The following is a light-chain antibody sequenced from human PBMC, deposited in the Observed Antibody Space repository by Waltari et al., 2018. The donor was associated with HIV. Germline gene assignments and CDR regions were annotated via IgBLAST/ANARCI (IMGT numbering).Light chain of an antibody. J-gene: IGLJ3*02. V-gene: IGLV2-14*01. CDR1: NSDIGYYNY. CDR3: SSLTNSATLSVL. Sequence: ALTQPASVSGSPGQSITVSCTGTNSDIGYYNYVSWYHQHPGKAPKLIIYEVSNRPSGVSNRFSGSKSGNTASLTISGLQAEDEADYFCSSLTNSATLSVLFGGGTKLTVL. CDR2: EVS.